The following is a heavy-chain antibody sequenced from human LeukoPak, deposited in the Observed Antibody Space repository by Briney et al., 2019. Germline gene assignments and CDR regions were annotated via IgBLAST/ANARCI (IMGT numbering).Heavy chain of an antibody. CDR1: GGTFSSYA. Sequence: GASVKVSRKASGGTFSSYAISWVRQAPGQGLEWMGRIIPILGIANYAQKFQGRVTITADKSTSTAYMELSRLRSDDTAVYYCAVGPLYGHWGPSDAFDIWGQGTMVTVSS. D-gene: IGHD7-27*01. CDR3: AVGPLYGHWGPSDAFDI. J-gene: IGHJ3*02. CDR2: IIPILGIA. V-gene: IGHV1-69*04.